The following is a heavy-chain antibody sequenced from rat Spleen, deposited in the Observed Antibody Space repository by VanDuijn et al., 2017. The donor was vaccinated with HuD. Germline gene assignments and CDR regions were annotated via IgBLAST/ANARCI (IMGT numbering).Heavy chain of an antibody. Sequence: EVQLVESGGGLVQPGRSLKVSCTASGFTFSNYGMAWVRQTPTKGLEWVACISTGGGNTYYRDSVKGRFTISRDNAENTQYLQMASLRSEDTATYYCARRPSYPYYFRYWGQGVMVTVSS. V-gene: IGHV5S14*01. CDR2: ISTGGGNT. D-gene: IGHD1-1*01. J-gene: IGHJ2*01. CDR1: GFTFSNYG. CDR3: ARRPSYPYYFRY.